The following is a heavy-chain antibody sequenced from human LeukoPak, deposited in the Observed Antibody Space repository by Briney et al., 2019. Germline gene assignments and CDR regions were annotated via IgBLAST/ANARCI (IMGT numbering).Heavy chain of an antibody. D-gene: IGHD6-19*01. V-gene: IGHV3-23*01. Sequence: GGSLRFSCAASGFTHSISAMSWVRQAPGKGLEWVSGISDEGDYTYYAESVKGRFTISRDNSKDTLFLQMNSLTADDTALYYCAKEMKRGGWPLDYWGQGALVTVSS. CDR3: AKEMKRGGWPLDY. CDR2: ISDEGDYT. J-gene: IGHJ4*02. CDR1: GFTHSISA.